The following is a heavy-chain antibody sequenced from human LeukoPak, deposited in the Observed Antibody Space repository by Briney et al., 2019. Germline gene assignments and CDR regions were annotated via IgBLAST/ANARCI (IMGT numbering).Heavy chain of an antibody. CDR3: AREGRSLEAVGPDAFDA. V-gene: IGHV3-30*03. J-gene: IGHJ3*01. D-gene: IGHD3-10*01. CDR2: ISFDGRQE. CDR1: GFTLNSYH. Sequence: GGSLRLSCAASGFTLNSYHMHWVRQAPGKGLEWVAFISFDGRQERYEDSVKGRLTVSRDNSKNTLYLQMNRLRIEDTALYFCAREGRSLEAVGPDAFDAWGQGTMVTVSS.